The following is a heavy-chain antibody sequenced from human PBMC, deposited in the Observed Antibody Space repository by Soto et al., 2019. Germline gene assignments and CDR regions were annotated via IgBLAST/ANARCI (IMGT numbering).Heavy chain of an antibody. D-gene: IGHD4-17*01. J-gene: IGHJ4*02. V-gene: IGHV4-59*01. CDR3: ARDPSIAYGDSAI. Sequence: AETLSLNCTVSGGSISSYYWSWIRQPPGKGLEWIGYIYYSGSTNYNPSLKSRVTISVDTSKNQFSLKLSSVTAADTAVYYCARDPSIAYGDSAIWGQGTLVTVSS. CDR2: IYYSGST. CDR1: GGSISSYY.